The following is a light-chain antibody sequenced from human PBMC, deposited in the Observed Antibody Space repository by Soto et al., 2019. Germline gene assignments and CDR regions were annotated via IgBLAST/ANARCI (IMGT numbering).Light chain of an antibody. Sequence: QSALTQPASVSGSPGQSITISCTGTSREGGGYNYVSWYQQHPGKAPKLMIYDVGSRPSGVSNRFSGSKAGNTGSLTISGLQSEYVADYYCTSYPSSNTEVFGTGTKVPVL. J-gene: IGLJ1*01. V-gene: IGLV2-14*01. CDR3: TSYPSSNTEV. CDR2: DVG. CDR1: SREGGGYNY.